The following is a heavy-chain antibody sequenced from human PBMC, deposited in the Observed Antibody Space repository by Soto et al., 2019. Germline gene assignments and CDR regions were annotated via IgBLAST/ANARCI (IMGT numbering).Heavy chain of an antibody. V-gene: IGHV4-34*01. D-gene: IGHD6-6*01. CDR3: ARTALAARRLPFDY. Sequence: SETLSLTCAVYGGSFSGYYWSWIRQPPGKGLEWIGEINHSGSTNYNPSLKSRVTISVDTSKNQFSLKLSSVTAADTAVYYCARTALAARRLPFDYWGQGTLVTVSS. CDR2: INHSGST. CDR1: GGSFSGYY. J-gene: IGHJ4*02.